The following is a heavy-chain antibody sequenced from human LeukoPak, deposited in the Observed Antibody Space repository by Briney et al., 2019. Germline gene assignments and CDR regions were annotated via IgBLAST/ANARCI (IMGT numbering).Heavy chain of an antibody. D-gene: IGHD3-10*01. Sequence: SETLSLTCTLSGGCLSNYYWSWMRQPARKGLEGIGRIYRRGHINYNSSLTSRGTMSVDTSKNQFSLKLNTVTAADTAVYYCAREWSSDGSGSYFDFWGQGTLVTVSS. CDR2: IYRRGHI. V-gene: IGHV4-4*07. J-gene: IGHJ4*02. CDR1: GGCLSNYY. CDR3: AREWSSDGSGSYFDF.